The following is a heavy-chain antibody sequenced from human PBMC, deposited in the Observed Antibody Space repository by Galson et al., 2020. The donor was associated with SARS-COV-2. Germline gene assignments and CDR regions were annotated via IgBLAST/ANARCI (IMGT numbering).Heavy chain of an antibody. Sequence: GGSLRLSCAASGFTFDDYAMHWVRQAPGKGLEWVSGISWNSGSIGYADSVTGRFTISRDNAKNFLYLQMNSLRAEDTALYYCAKDMLRFWSGLVSGMDVWGQGTTVTVSS. V-gene: IGHV3-9*01. J-gene: IGHJ6*02. CDR1: GFTFDDYA. CDR2: ISWNSGSI. D-gene: IGHD3-3*01. CDR3: AKDMLRFWSGLVSGMDV.